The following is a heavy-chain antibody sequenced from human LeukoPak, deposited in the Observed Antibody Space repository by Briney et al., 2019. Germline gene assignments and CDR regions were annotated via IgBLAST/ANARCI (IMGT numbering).Heavy chain of an antibody. D-gene: IGHD3-9*01. V-gene: IGHV4-4*07. Sequence: PSETLSLTCTVSGGSIRSYYWSWIRQPAGKGLEWIGRIYTSGSTNYNPSLKSRVTMSVDTSKNQFSLKLSSVTAADEAVYYCAVDDDISTEAPEAFDIWGQGTMVSVSS. CDR3: AVDDDISTEAPEAFDI. J-gene: IGHJ3*02. CDR1: GGSIRSYY. CDR2: IYTSGST.